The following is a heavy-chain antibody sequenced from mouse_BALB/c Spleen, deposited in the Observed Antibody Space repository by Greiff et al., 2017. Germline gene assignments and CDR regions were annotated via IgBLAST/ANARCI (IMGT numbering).Heavy chain of an antibody. CDR3: ASSRGNYAMDY. CDR2: INPGSGGT. D-gene: IGHD3-1*01. J-gene: IGHJ4*01. Sequence: QVQLQQSGAELVRPGTSVKVSCTASGYAFTNYLIEWVKQRPGQGLEWIGVINPGSGGTNYNEKFKGKATLTADKSSSTAYMQLSSLTSDDSAVYFCASSRGNYAMDYWGQGTSVTVSS. CDR1: GYAFTNYL. V-gene: IGHV1-54*01.